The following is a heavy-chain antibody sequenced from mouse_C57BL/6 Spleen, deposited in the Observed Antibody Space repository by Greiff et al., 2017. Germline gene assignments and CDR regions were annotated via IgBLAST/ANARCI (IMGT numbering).Heavy chain of an antibody. CDR2: IRSKSSNYAT. V-gene: IGHV10-3*01. D-gene: IGHD1-1*01. Sequence: EVQGVESGGGLVQPKGSLKLSCAASGFTFNTYAMHWVRQAPGKGLEWVARIRSKSSNYATYYADSVKDRFTISRDDSQSMLYLQMNNLKTEETAMYYGVGGGKTYYGVEFAYWGQGTLVTVSA. CDR3: VGGGKTYYGVEFAY. J-gene: IGHJ3*01. CDR1: GFTFNTYA.